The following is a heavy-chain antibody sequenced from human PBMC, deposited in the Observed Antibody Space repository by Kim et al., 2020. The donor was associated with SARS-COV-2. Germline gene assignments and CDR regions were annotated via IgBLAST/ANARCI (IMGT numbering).Heavy chain of an antibody. J-gene: IGHJ4*02. Sequence: GSTYYNPSLKGRVTISVDTSKNQFSLKLSSVTAADTAVYYCARSQGPFDYWGQGTLVTVSS. V-gene: IGHV4-31*02. CDR2: GST. CDR3: ARSQGPFDY.